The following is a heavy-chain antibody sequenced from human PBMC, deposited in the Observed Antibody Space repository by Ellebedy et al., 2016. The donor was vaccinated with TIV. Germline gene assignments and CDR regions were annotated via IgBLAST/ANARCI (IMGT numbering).Heavy chain of an antibody. J-gene: IGHJ4*02. V-gene: IGHV4-59*12. Sequence: MPSETLSLTCTVSYGSISSYYWSWIRQPPGKGLEWIGYMSSSGNTNYNPSLKSRVTTSIDTSKNQFSLRLSFVTAADTAVYYCASTEYLGFWGYWGQGTLVTVSS. CDR1: YGSISSYY. D-gene: IGHD3-16*01. CDR2: MSSSGNT. CDR3: ASTEYLGFWGY.